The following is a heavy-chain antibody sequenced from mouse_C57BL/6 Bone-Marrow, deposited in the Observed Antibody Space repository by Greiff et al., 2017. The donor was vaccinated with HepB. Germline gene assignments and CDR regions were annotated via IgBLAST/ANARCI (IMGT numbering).Heavy chain of an antibody. CDR3: ATNYYGSSYGFAY. CDR1: GYSITSGYY. D-gene: IGHD1-1*01. V-gene: IGHV3-6*01. CDR2: ISYDGSN. Sequence: VQLQQSGPGLVKPSQSLSLTCSVTGYSITSGYYWNWIRQFPGNKLEWMGYISYDGSNNYNPSLKNRISITRDTSKNQFFLKLNSVTTEDTATYYCATNYYGSSYGFAYWGQGTLVTVSA. J-gene: IGHJ3*01.